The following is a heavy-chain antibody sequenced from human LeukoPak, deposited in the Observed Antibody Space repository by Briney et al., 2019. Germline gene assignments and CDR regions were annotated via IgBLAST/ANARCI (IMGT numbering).Heavy chain of an antibody. Sequence: PGGSLRLSCAASGFTFDDYAMHWVRQAPGKGLEWVSSISSSSSYIYYADSVKGRFTISRDNAKNSLYLQMNSLRAEDTAVYYCARETYYYDSSGYYWFDPWGQGTLVTVSS. CDR1: GFTFDDYA. CDR2: ISSSSSYI. J-gene: IGHJ5*02. D-gene: IGHD3-22*01. CDR3: ARETYYYDSSGYYWFDP. V-gene: IGHV3-21*01.